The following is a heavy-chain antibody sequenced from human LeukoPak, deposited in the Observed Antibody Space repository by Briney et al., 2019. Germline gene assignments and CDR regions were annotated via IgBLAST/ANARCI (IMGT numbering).Heavy chain of an antibody. D-gene: IGHD1-26*01. CDR1: GGSFSGYY. Sequence: SETLSLTCAVYGGSFSGYYWSWIRQPPGKGLEWIGEINHSGSTNYNPSLKSRVTISVDTSKNQFSLKLSSVTAADTAVYYCAVLGAIDYWGQGTLVTVSS. V-gene: IGHV4-34*01. CDR3: AVLGAIDY. J-gene: IGHJ4*02. CDR2: INHSGST.